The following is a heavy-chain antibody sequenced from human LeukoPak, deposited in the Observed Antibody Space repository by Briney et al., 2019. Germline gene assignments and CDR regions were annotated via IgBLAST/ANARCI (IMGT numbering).Heavy chain of an antibody. CDR1: GFTFSYFG. J-gene: IGHJ4*02. Sequence: SGGSLRLSCVASGFTFSYFGMHWVRQAPGKGLEWVAFIRYDGSNEYYAESVKGRFTISRDNSKNTLYLQMNSLRVEDTAAYYCAKIEGKYQLANIPDSWGRGTLVTVSS. D-gene: IGHD2-2*01. CDR3: AKIEGKYQLANIPDS. V-gene: IGHV3-30*02. CDR2: IRYDGSNE.